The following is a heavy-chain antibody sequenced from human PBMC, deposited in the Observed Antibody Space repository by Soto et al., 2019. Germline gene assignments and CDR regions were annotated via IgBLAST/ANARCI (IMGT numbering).Heavy chain of an antibody. CDR3: ARQCIPYNSVSGDYFYYYYNYLDV. CDR2: LNAGNGDT. Sequence: QAQLEQSGAEVKKPGASVKISCKASGYTFTNYAVHWLRQAPGQGLEWMGWLNAGNGDTKYSPTFQGRVTITRDTSASTAYMELSSLRSEDTAVYYCARQCIPYNSVSGDYFYYYYNYLDVCGKGTTVTLSS. J-gene: IGHJ6*03. CDR1: GYTFTNYA. V-gene: IGHV1-3*01. D-gene: IGHD3-10*01.